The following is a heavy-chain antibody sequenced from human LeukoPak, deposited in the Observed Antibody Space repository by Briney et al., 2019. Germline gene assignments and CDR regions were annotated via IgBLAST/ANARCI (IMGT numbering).Heavy chain of an antibody. Sequence: PSETLSLTCAVYGGSFSGYYWSWIRQSPGKGLEWIGEINHSGGTNYNPSLKSRVTISVDTSKNQFSLKLNSVTAADTAVYYCARRIAVAGTPPFDPWGQGTLVTVSS. J-gene: IGHJ5*02. CDR3: ARRIAVAGTPPFDP. CDR2: INHSGGT. CDR1: GGSFSGYY. V-gene: IGHV4-34*01. D-gene: IGHD6-19*01.